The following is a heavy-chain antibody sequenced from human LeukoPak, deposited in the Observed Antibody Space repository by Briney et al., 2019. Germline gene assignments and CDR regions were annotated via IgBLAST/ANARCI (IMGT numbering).Heavy chain of an antibody. CDR3: AKAAVAGIRFYYYYMDV. D-gene: IGHD6-19*01. Sequence: PGGSLRLSCAASGFTFSSYSMNWVRQAPGKGLECLANIKEDGSETYYADSVKGRFTISRDNPKNTLYLQMNSLRAEDTAVYYCAKAAVAGIRFYYYYMDVWGKGTTVTVSS. V-gene: IGHV3-7*03. CDR2: IKEDGSET. J-gene: IGHJ6*03. CDR1: GFTFSSYS.